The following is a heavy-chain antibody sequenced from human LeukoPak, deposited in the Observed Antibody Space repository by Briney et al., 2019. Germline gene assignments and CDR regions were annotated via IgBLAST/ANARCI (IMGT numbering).Heavy chain of an antibody. J-gene: IGHJ4*02. CDR2: IKSKTAGGTT. Sequence: GGSLRLSCAASGSTFSNAWMSWVRQAPGKGLEWVGRIKSKTAGGTTDYAAPVKGRFTISRDDSKNTLYLQMNSLKTEDTAVYYCTTEITMVRGVIITTHYFDYWGQGTLVTVSS. D-gene: IGHD3-10*01. CDR1: GSTFSNAW. V-gene: IGHV3-15*01. CDR3: TTEITMVRGVIITTHYFDY.